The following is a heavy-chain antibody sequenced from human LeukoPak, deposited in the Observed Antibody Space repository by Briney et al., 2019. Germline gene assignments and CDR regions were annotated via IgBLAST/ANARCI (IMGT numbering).Heavy chain of an antibody. V-gene: IGHV4-59*01. CDR1: GGSISSYY. CDR3: ARALPYYYYGMDV. J-gene: IGHJ6*02. Sequence: SETLSLTCTVSGGSISSYYWSWIRQPPGKGLEWIGYIYYSGSTNYNPPLKSRVTISVDTSKNQFSLKLSSVTAADTAVYYCARALPYYYYGMDVWGQGTTVTVSS. CDR2: IYYSGST.